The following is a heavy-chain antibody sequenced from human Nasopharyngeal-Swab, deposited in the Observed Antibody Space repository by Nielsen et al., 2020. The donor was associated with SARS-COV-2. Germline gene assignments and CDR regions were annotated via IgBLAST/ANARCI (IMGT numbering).Heavy chain of an antibody. J-gene: IGHJ5*02. D-gene: IGHD2-21*02. V-gene: IGHV1-8*01. CDR2: MNPNSGNT. CDR3: ARSWDIVVVATIGGTNWLDP. Sequence: WVRQAPGQGLEWMGWMNPNSGNTGYARKFQGRVTMTRNTSINTAYMELSSLRSEDTAVYYCARSWDIVVVATIGGTNWLDPWGQGTLVTVSS.